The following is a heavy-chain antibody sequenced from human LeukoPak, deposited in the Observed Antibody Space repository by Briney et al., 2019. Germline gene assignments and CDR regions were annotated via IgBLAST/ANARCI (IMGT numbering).Heavy chain of an antibody. CDR2: INHSGST. J-gene: IGHJ3*02. Sequence: PSETLSLTCAVYGGSFSGYYWSWIRQPPGKGLEWIGEINHSGSTNYNPSLKSRVTISVDTSKNQISLKLSSVTAADTAVYYCASLPTGGEGAFDIWGQGTMVTVSS. CDR3: ASLPTGGEGAFDI. CDR1: GGSFSGYY. D-gene: IGHD2-15*01. V-gene: IGHV4-34*01.